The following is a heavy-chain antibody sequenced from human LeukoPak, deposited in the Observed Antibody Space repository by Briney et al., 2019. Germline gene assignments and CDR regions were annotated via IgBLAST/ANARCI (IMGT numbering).Heavy chain of an antibody. D-gene: IGHD3-3*01. CDR2: INPSSGGT. CDR3: ARAPYYDFWSGYFDY. V-gene: IGHV1-2*02. CDR1: GYTFTGYY. J-gene: IGHJ4*02. Sequence: ASVKVSCKASGYTFTGYYMHWVRQAPGQGLEWMGWINPSSGGTNYAQKFQGRVTMTRDTSISTAYMELSRLRSDDTAVYYCARAPYYDFWSGYFDYWGQGTLVTVSS.